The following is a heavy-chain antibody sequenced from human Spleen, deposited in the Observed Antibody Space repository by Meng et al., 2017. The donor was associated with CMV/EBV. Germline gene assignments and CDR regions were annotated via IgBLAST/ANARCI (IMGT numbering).Heavy chain of an antibody. Sequence: SETLSLTCTVSGGSISSYYWSWIRQPPGKGLEWIGYIYYSGSTSYNPSLKSRVTITVDTSKNQFSLKLSSVTAAETAVFYCARSPRGGCGSTSCYTERPFDYWGQGTLVTVSS. J-gene: IGHJ4*02. CDR1: GGSISSYY. V-gene: IGHV4-59*04. CDR3: ARSPRGGCGSTSCYTERPFDY. D-gene: IGHD2-2*02. CDR2: IYYSGST.